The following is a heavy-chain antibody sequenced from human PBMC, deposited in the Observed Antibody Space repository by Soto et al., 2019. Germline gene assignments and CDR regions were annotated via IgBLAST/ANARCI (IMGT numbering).Heavy chain of an antibody. D-gene: IGHD3-10*01. CDR3: ARPYMELQFDY. CDR2: INAGNGNT. CDR1: GYTFTSYA. J-gene: IGHJ4*02. V-gene: IGHV1-3*01. Sequence: ASVKVSCKASGYTFTSYAMHWVRQAPGQRLEWMGWINAGNGNTKYSQKFQGRVTITRETSAGTAYMELRSLRSEDTAVYYCARPYMELQFDYWGQGTLVTVSS.